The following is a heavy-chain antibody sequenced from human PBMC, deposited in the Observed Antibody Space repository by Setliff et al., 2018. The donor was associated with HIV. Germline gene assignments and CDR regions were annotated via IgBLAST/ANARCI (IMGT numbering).Heavy chain of an antibody. CDR1: GFTFSSYA. CDR2: ISGSGGST. Sequence: PGGSLRLSCAASGFTFSSYAMSWVRQAPGKGLEWVSAISGSGGSTYYADSVKGRFTISRDNAKNSLYLQMNSLRAEDTAVYYCAAETLPGQSAFDIWGRGTLVTVSS. D-gene: IGHD3-9*01. J-gene: IGHJ4*02. CDR3: AAETLPGQSAFDI. V-gene: IGHV3-23*01.